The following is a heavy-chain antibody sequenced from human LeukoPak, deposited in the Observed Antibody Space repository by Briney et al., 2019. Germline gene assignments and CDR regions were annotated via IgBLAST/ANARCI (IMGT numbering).Heavy chain of an antibody. CDR2: ISRSSSYI. D-gene: IGHD2-2*01. CDR1: GFTFSSYS. J-gene: IGHJ4*02. CDR3: ARADRYCSSTSCYAGPDY. Sequence: GGSLRLSCAASGFTFSSYSMNWVRQAPGKGLEWVSSISRSSSYIYYADSVKGRFTISRDNAKNSLYLQMNSLRAEDTAVYYCARADRYCSSTSCYAGPDYWGQGTLVTVSS. V-gene: IGHV3-21*01.